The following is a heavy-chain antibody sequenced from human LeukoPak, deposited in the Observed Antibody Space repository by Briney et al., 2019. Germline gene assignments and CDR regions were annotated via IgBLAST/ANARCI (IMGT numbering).Heavy chain of an antibody. V-gene: IGHV1-2*02. D-gene: IGHD3-22*01. CDR1: GYTFTSYA. J-gene: IGHJ3*02. CDR3: ARDRYYYDGIDYPYSDAFDI. CDR2: INPNSGGT. Sequence: ASVKVSCKASGYTFTSYAMNWVRQAPGQGLEWMGWINPNSGGTNYAQKFQGRVTMTRDTSISTAYMELSRLRSDDTAVYYCARDRYYYDGIDYPYSDAFDIWGQGTMVTVSS.